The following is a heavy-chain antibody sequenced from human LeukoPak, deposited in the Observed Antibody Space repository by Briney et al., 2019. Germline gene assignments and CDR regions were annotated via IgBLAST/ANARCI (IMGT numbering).Heavy chain of an antibody. Sequence: ASVKVSCKVSGYTLTELSMHWVRQAPGKGLEWMGGFDPEDGETIYAQKFQGRVTMTEDTSTDTAYMELSGLRSEDTAVYYCASTYYYDSSGPNWFDPWGQGTLVTVSS. CDR3: ASTYYYDSSGPNWFDP. J-gene: IGHJ5*02. D-gene: IGHD3-22*01. CDR1: GYTLTELS. V-gene: IGHV1-24*01. CDR2: FDPEDGET.